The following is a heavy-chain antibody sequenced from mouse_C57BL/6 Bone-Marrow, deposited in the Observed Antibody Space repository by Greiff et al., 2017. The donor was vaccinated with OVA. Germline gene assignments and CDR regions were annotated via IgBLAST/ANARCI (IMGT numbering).Heavy chain of an antibody. CDR3: AREWVTTVVPFAY. CDR2: IHPNSGST. J-gene: IGHJ3*01. CDR1: GYTFTSYW. D-gene: IGHD1-1*01. Sequence: QVQLQQPGAELVKPGASVKLSCKASGYTFTSYWMHWVKQRPGQGLEWIGMIHPNSGSTNYNEKFKSKATLTVDKSSSTAYMQLSSLTSEDSAVYYCAREWVTTVVPFAYWGQGTLVTVSA. V-gene: IGHV1-64*01.